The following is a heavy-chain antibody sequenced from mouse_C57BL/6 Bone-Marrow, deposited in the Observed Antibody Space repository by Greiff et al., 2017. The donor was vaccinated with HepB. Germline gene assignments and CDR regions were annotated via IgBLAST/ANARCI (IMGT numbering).Heavy chain of an antibody. J-gene: IGHJ3*01. CDR1: GYTFTSYW. V-gene: IGHV1-64*01. D-gene: IGHD4-1*01. Sequence: QVQLQQPGAELVKPGASVKLSCKASGYTFTSYWMHWVKQRPGQGLEWIGMIHPNSGSTNYNEKFKSKAKLTVDKSSSTAYMQLSSLTSEDSAVYYCARGNWDVSFAYWGQGTLVTVSA. CDR3: ARGNWDVSFAY. CDR2: IHPNSGST.